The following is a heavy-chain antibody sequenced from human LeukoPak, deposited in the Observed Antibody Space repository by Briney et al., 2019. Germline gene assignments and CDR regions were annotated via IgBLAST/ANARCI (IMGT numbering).Heavy chain of an antibody. CDR3: AREGGRQWLVSGALDS. J-gene: IGHJ5*01. CDR2: IYHGSA. Sequence: SHTLALTCTVSDDSVSSSRYYRTWIRQPPGKGLEWIGYIYHGSATYNPSLESRVTLSMDTSKNQYSLKMTSVTAADTAVYYCAREGGRQWLVSGALDSWGQGTLVTVSS. D-gene: IGHD6-19*01. CDR1: DDSVSSSRYY. V-gene: IGHV4-61*01.